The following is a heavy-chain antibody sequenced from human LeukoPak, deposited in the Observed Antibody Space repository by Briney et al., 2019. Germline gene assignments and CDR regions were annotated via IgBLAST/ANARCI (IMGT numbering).Heavy chain of an antibody. Sequence: GGSLRLSCAASGFTFSSYGMHWVRQAPGKGLEWVAVISYDGSDKYYADSVKGRFTISRDNSKNTLYLQMNSLRAEDTAVYYCARRNNWNVDYWGQGTLVTVSS. CDR3: ARRNNWNVDY. J-gene: IGHJ4*02. V-gene: IGHV3-30*03. CDR2: ISYDGSDK. CDR1: GFTFSSYG. D-gene: IGHD1-20*01.